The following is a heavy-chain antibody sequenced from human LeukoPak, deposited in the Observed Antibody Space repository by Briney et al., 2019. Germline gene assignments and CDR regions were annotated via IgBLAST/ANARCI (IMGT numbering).Heavy chain of an antibody. CDR2: VHPNGGNT. Sequence: GASVKVSCKTSGYPFTTWEINWVRQAAGQGLEWMGWVHPNGGNTAYAQKFQGRVTMTRDTSISTAYMELSGLTSDDTAVYFCARGPRNDPWGQEPWSPSPQ. CDR3: ARGPRNDP. D-gene: IGHD1-14*01. CDR1: GYPFTTWE. J-gene: IGHJ5*02. V-gene: IGHV1-8*01.